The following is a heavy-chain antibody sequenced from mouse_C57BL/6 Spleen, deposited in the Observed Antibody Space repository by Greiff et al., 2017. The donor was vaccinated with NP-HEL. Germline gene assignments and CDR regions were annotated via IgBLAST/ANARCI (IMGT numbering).Heavy chain of an antibody. V-gene: IGHV14-2*01. CDR2: IDPEDGET. CDR3: ARNGYRGMDY. D-gene: IGHD2-2*01. CDR1: GFNIKDYY. J-gene: IGHJ4*01. Sequence: VQLQQSGAELVKPGASVKLSCTASGFNIKDYYMHWVKQRTEQGLEWIGRIDPEDGETKYAPNFQGKATITADTSANTAYLQLSSLTSEDTAVYYCARNGYRGMDYWGQGTSVTVSS.